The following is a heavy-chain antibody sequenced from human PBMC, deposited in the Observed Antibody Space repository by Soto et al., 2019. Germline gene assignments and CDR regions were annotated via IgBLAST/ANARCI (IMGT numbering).Heavy chain of an antibody. CDR1: GFTFSNAW. V-gene: IGHV3-15*01. Sequence: PGGSLRLSCAASGFTFSNAWMSWVRQAPGKGLEWVGRIKSKTDGGTTDYAAPVKGRFTISRDDSKNTLYLQMNSLKTEDTAVYYCTTEAGLWFGELQDDYWGHGTLVTVSS. J-gene: IGHJ4*01. D-gene: IGHD3-10*01. CDR3: TTEAGLWFGELQDDY. CDR2: IKSKTDGGTT.